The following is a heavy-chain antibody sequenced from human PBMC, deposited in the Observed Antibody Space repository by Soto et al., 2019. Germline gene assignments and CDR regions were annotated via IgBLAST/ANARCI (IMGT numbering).Heavy chain of an antibody. CDR1: GFTFSSYS. Sequence: GGSLRLSCAASGFTFSSYSMNWVRQAPGKGLEWVSSISSSSSYIYYADSVKGRFTISRDNAKNSLYLQMNSLRAEDTAVYYCARDRNTAMVGALHYYYYGMDVWGQGTTVTV. CDR3: ARDRNTAMVGALHYYYYGMDV. J-gene: IGHJ6*02. V-gene: IGHV3-21*01. CDR2: ISSSSSYI. D-gene: IGHD5-18*01.